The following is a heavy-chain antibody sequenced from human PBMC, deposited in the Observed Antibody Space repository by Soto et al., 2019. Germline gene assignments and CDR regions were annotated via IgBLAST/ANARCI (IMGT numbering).Heavy chain of an antibody. CDR3: ARDRSTKRGDAFDL. D-gene: IGHD2-2*01. CDR2: IIPIPDIT. CDR1: GGTFSTYI. V-gene: IGHV1-69*08. Sequence: QVQLVQSGAEVKTPGSSVKVSCKAPGGTFSTYIISWVRQAPGQGLEWMGRIIPIPDITDNAQKFQGRVTCSADKSTSTAYMELSSLRSEDTAVYYCARDRSTKRGDAFDLWGQGTMVTVSS. J-gene: IGHJ3*01.